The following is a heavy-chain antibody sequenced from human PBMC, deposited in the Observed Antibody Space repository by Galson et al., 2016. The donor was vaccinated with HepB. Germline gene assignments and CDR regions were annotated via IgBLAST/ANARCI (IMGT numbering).Heavy chain of an antibody. CDR2: ISSSSGTI. J-gene: IGHJ5*02. V-gene: IGHV3-48*02. CDR3: ARESISIFGEMIHNWFDP. D-gene: IGHD3-3*01. CDR1: GFTFSSYN. Sequence: SLRLSCAGTGFTFSSYNMNWVRQAPGKGLDWISYISSSSGTIYYADSVKGRFTISRDNAKNSLYLQMNSLRDEDTAVYYCARESISIFGEMIHNWFDPWGQGTLVTVSS.